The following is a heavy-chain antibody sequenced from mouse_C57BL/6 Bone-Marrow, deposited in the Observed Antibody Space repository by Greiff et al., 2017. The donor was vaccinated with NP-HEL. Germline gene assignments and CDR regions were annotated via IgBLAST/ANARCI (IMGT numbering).Heavy chain of an antibody. J-gene: IGHJ2*02. Sequence: QVQLQQPGAELVRPGSSVKLSCKASGYTFTSYWMDWVKQRPGQGLEWIGNIYPSDSETDYNQKFKDKATVTADKSSSTAYMQLSSLTSEDSAVYYCAISYYSYGGYFDYWGQGTSLTVSS. CDR2: IYPSDSET. CDR3: AISYYSYGGYFDY. D-gene: IGHD2-12*01. CDR1: GYTFTSYW. V-gene: IGHV1-61*01.